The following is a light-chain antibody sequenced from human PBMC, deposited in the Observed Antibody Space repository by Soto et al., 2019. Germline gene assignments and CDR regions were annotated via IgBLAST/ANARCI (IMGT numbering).Light chain of an antibody. CDR2: EVS. CDR1: SSDVGTYNY. Sequence: QSVLTQPASVSGSPGQSITSSCTGTSSDVGTYNYVSWYQHHPGKAPKLIIYEVSNRPSGVSNRFSGSKSGSTASLTISGLQAEDEADYYCCSYAGSYTWVFGGGTKVTVL. CDR3: CSYAGSYTWV. V-gene: IGLV2-14*01. J-gene: IGLJ3*02.